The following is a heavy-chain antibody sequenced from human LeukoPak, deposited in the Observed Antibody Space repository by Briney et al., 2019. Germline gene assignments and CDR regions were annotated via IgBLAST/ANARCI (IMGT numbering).Heavy chain of an antibody. D-gene: IGHD2-2*01. J-gene: IGHJ5*02. CDR1: GFTFSYAW. CDR3: TRDLGYCTNSRCYGGWFDP. Sequence: RPGGSLRLSCAASGFTFSYAWMRWVRQAPGIGLEWVGRIKCKADGGTTDYAAPVKGRFTISRDNAKNTLYLQMNSLRAEDTAVYYCTRDLGYCTNSRCYGGWFDPWGQGTLVTVSS. CDR2: IKCKADGGTT. V-gene: IGHV3-15*05.